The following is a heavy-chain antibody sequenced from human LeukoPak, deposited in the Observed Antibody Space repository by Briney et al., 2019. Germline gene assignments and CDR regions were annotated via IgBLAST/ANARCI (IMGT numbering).Heavy chain of an antibody. Sequence: PGGSLRLSCVTSGFTFSSYGMHWVRQAPGKGLEWVTATLKDGSNKYYTDSVKGRFSISRDNSKNTLYMQMNSLRPEGTAVYYCVKDGGRGVLDHWGQGMLVTVTS. D-gene: IGHD3-10*01. V-gene: IGHV3-30*02. CDR3: VKDGGRGVLDH. CDR1: GFTFSSYG. CDR2: TLKDGSNK. J-gene: IGHJ4*02.